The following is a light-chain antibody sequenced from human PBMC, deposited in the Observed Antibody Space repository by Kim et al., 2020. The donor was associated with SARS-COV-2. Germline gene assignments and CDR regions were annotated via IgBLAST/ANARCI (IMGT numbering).Light chain of an antibody. CDR3: QQYGSSPLYT. Sequence: EIVLTQSPSTLSVSPGERTTISCGASQSISSSYLSWYQQKPGQAPRLLNYGASRSATGIPDRFSGSGSGTDFTFTISRLEPEVFAVYYCQQYGSSPLYTLGQGKKLEI. V-gene: IGKV3-20*01. J-gene: IGKJ2*01. CDR1: QSISSSY. CDR2: GAS.